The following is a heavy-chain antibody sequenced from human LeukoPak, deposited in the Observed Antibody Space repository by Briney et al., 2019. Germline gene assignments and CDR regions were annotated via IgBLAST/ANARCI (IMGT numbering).Heavy chain of an antibody. V-gene: IGHV4-59*01. CDR2: IYYSGST. Sequence: SETLSLTCTVSGGSISSYYWSWIRQPPGKGLEWIGYIYYSGSTNYNPSLKSRVTISVDTSKNQFSLKLSSVTAADTAVYYCARGQYYDSSGYYYFSWFDPWGQGTLVTVSS. D-gene: IGHD3-22*01. J-gene: IGHJ5*02. CDR1: GGSISSYY. CDR3: ARGQYYDSSGYYYFSWFDP.